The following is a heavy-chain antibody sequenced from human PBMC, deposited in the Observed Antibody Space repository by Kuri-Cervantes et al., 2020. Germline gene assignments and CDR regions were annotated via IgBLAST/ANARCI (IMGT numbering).Heavy chain of an antibody. V-gene: IGHV4-39*01. D-gene: IGHD3-3*01. CDR2: MYYSGST. J-gene: IGHJ4*02. CDR3: ARLGGADYDFWSGYLLYFDY. Sequence: SETLSLTCAVSGESFSSYDWTWIRQPPGKGLEWIGSMYYSGSTYYNPSLKSRVTMSVDTSKNQFSLKLSSVTAADTAVYYCARLGGADYDFWSGYLLYFDYWGRGTLVTVSS. CDR1: GESFSSYD.